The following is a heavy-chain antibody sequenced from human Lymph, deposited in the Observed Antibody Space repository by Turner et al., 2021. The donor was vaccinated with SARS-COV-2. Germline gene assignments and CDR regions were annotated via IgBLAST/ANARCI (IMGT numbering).Heavy chain of an antibody. V-gene: IGHV1-69*10. D-gene: IGHD6-13*01. CDR1: GGTFSSSA. CDR2: IIPLLAIA. Sequence: QVQLVQSGAEVKKPGSSVKVSCKASGGTFSSSAISWVRQAPGQGLGWMGGIIPLLAIANYAQKFQGRVTITADKTTSTAYMELSSLRSEDTAVYFCARIAAPGMGGGVHYYYYAMDVWGQGTTVTVSS. CDR3: ARIAAPGMGGGVHYYYYAMDV. J-gene: IGHJ6*02.